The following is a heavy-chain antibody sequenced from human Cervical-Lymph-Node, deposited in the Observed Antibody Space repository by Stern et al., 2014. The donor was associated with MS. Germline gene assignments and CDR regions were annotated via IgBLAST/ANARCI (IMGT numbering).Heavy chain of an antibody. V-gene: IGHV4-39*01. J-gene: IGHJ5*02. CDR1: GGSISSSSYY. CDR3: ARDYGDYLNWFDP. D-gene: IGHD4-17*01. CDR2: ISYSGST. Sequence: VKLVESGPGLVKPSETLSLTCTVSGGSISSSSYYWGWIRQPPGKGLEWIGSISYSGSTSYQPYLKSRVNLSVDTSKNQVSLELSSVTAADTAVYYCARDYGDYLNWFDPWGQGTLVTVSS.